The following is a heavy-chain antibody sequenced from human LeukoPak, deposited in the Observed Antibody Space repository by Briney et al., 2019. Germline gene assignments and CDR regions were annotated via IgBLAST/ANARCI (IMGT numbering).Heavy chain of an antibody. V-gene: IGHV4-39*02. Sequence: SETLSLTCTVSGGSISSSSYYWGWIRQPPGKGLEWIGSIYYSGSTYYNPSLKSRVTISVDTSKNQFSLKLSSVTAADTAVYYCARDLGGYCSSTSCHNWFDPWGQGTLVTVSS. CDR1: GGSISSSSYY. D-gene: IGHD2-2*03. CDR2: IYYSGST. CDR3: ARDLGGYCSSTSCHNWFDP. J-gene: IGHJ5*02.